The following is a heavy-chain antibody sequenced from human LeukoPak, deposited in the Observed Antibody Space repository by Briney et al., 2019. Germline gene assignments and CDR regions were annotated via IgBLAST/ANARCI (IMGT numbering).Heavy chain of an antibody. CDR3: ARDLFDYGDYYFDY. V-gene: IGHV1-18*01. Sequence: GASVKVSCKASGYTFTSYGISWVRQAPGQGLEWMGWISAYNGNTNNAQKLQGRVTMTTDTSTSTAYMELRSLRSDDTAVYYCARDLFDYGDYYFDYWGQGTLVTVSS. CDR1: GYTFTSYG. D-gene: IGHD4-17*01. J-gene: IGHJ4*02. CDR2: ISAYNGNT.